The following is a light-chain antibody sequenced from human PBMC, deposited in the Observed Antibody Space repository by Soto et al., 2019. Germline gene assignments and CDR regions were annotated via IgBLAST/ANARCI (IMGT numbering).Light chain of an antibody. CDR3: QQYGSPRGFT. V-gene: IGKV3-20*01. J-gene: IGKJ3*01. CDR1: QNVDKF. Sequence: EIVLTQSPGTLSLSPGERATLSCRASQNVDKFLAWYQQRPGQPPRLLIFDSSNRATGVPVRFSGSGSGTDFTLTISRLEPEDFAVYYCQQYGSPRGFTFGPGTKVDIK. CDR2: DSS.